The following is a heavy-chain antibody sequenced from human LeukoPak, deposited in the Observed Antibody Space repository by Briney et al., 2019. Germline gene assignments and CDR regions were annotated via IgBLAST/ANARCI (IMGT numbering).Heavy chain of an antibody. V-gene: IGHV1-69*04. CDR1: GGTSSSYT. J-gene: IGHJ4*02. D-gene: IGHD4-23*01. CDR2: IILILGIA. Sequence: VASVKVSCKASGGTSSSYTISWVRQAPGQGLEWMGRIILILGIANYAQKFQGRVTITADKSTSTAYMELSSLRSEDTAVYYCARDNGGMSDYWGQGTLVTVSS. CDR3: ARDNGGMSDY.